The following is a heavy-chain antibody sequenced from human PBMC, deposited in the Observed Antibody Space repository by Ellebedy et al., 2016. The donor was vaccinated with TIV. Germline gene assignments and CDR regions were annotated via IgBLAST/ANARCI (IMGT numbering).Heavy chain of an antibody. Sequence: GESLKISCAASGFTFSSYSMNWVRQAPGKGLEWVSSISSSSTYIYYADSVKGRFTIPRDNAKNSLYLQMNSLRAEDTAVYYCAGTRRYYDILTGYYVRRGVDVWGQGTTVTVSS. CDR3: AGTRRYYDILTGYYVRRGVDV. J-gene: IGHJ6*02. CDR2: ISSSSTYI. V-gene: IGHV3-21*01. D-gene: IGHD3-9*01. CDR1: GFTFSSYS.